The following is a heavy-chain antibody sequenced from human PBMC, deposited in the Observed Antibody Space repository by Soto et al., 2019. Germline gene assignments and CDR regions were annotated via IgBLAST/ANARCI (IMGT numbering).Heavy chain of an antibody. CDR2: MNANNGNT. J-gene: IGHJ3*01. CDR3: ARYFPSRDTRAFDL. V-gene: IGHV1-8*01. D-gene: IGHD2-21*02. Sequence: ASVKVSCKAYGCSFTSYDIEWVRQAAGPGFEWMGWMNANNGNTGYAQKFQGRVTFTRDTSISTAYMELSSLRSDDTAVYYCARYFPSRDTRAFDLWGQGTEVTVSS. CDR1: GCSFTSYD.